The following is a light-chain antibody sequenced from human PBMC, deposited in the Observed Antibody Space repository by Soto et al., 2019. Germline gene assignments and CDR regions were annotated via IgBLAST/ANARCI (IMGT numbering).Light chain of an antibody. CDR2: EVT. J-gene: IGLJ1*01. V-gene: IGLV2-14*01. CDR1: SGDVGAYNY. CDR3: SPYTSSTTLV. Sequence: QSALTQPASVSGSPGQSITISCTGTSGDVGAYNYVSWYQQHPGKAPKLMIYEVTKRPSGVSNRFSGSKSGNTASLTISGLQADDEADYSCSPYTSSTTLVFGPGTKVTVL.